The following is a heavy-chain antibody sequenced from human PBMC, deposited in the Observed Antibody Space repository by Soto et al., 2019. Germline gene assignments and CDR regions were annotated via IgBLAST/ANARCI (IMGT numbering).Heavy chain of an antibody. J-gene: IGHJ4*02. V-gene: IGHV3-23*01. Sequence: PGGSLRLSCAASGFTFSSYAMGWVRQAPGKGLEWVSGISGSGGNAYYADSVKGRFTISRDNSKNALYLQMHSLRAEDTAVYFCAKEQWNAMWYFDYWGQGTLVTVSS. D-gene: IGHD1-1*01. CDR3: AKEQWNAMWYFDY. CDR1: GFTFSSYA. CDR2: ISGSGGNA.